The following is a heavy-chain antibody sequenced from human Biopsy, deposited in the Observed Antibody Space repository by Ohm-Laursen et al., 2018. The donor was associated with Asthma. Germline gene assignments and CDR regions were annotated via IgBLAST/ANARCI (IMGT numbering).Heavy chain of an antibody. V-gene: IGHV3-30*18. CDR1: GFMFRSFG. Sequence: SLRLSCSASGFMFRSFGMHWVRQAPGKGLEWVAVISYDGNHKFYEDSVKGRFTISRDNSKNTLYLQMNSLRTEDTAVYYCAKRRGYSGHDDDYWGQGTLVIVSS. CDR2: ISYDGNHK. J-gene: IGHJ4*02. D-gene: IGHD5-12*01. CDR3: AKRRGYSGHDDDY.